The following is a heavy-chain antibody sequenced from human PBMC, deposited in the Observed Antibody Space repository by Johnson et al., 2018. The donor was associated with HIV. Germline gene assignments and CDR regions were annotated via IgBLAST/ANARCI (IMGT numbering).Heavy chain of an antibody. J-gene: IGHJ3*02. Sequence: QVQLVESGGGVVQPGKSLRLSCSASRFTFSNYAMNWVRQAPGKGLEWMAIISYDGSNKNYADSVKGRFTISRDSYKNTLYLQMNSLRAEDTAVYFCARDSLDGEYAFDIWGQGTMLTVSS. CDR3: ARDSLDGEYAFDI. D-gene: IGHD2-21*01. CDR1: RFTFSNYA. CDR2: ISYDGSNK. V-gene: IGHV3-30*03.